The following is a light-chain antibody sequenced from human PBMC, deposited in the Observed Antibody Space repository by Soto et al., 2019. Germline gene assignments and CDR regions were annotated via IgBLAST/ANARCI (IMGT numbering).Light chain of an antibody. CDR3: QLSASSQIT. J-gene: IGKJ5*01. V-gene: IGKV3-20*01. Sequence: VKTQSAGTLSVSPGERPTLSCRASQSIRSNFLAWYQQKPGQAPRLLIYGASSRATGIPDRFSGSGSGTDFTLTISSLEPEDFAVYYCQLSASSQITFAQGTRLEI. CDR2: GAS. CDR1: QSIRSNF.